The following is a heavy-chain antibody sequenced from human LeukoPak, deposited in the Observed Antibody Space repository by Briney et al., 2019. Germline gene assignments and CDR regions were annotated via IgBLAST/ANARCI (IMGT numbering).Heavy chain of an antibody. CDR2: ISGSGDST. CDR3: AKDSRGVAAPDR. J-gene: IGHJ5*02. CDR1: GFTFSNYA. V-gene: IGHV3-23*01. Sequence: PGGSLRLSCAASGFTFSNYAMSWVRQAPGKGLEWLSVISGSGDSTYYADSVKGRFTISRDNSKNTLYLQMNSLRAEDTAVYYCAKDSRGVAAPDRWGQGTLVSVPS. D-gene: IGHD2-15*01.